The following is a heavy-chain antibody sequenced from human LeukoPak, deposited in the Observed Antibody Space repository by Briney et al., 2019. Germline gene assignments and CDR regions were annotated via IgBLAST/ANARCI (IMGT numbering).Heavy chain of an antibody. CDR1: GFTFRSYW. Sequence: PGGPLRLSCAASGFTFRSYWLTWHRPAPGKGLEWVANIKQDGSEKYYVDSVKGRFTISRDNAKNSLYLQMISLRAEDTAVYYCARDSGRAPAGYFRSYGMVVWGQGATVTVSS. J-gene: IGHJ6*02. D-gene: IGHD6-25*01. CDR3: ARDSGRAPAGYFRSYGMVV. CDR2: IKQDGSEK. V-gene: IGHV3-7*01.